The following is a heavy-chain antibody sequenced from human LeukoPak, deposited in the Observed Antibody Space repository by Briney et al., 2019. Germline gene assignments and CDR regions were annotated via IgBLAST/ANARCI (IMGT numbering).Heavy chain of an antibody. J-gene: IGHJ3*01. CDR2: ISGRGSTT. V-gene: IGHV3-23*01. CDR3: AKGGRWDYYDSSH. D-gene: IGHD3-22*01. Sequence: PGGSLRLSCAASALTFSSFAMTWVRQAPGKGLEWVSGISGRGSTTSYADSVKGRFTISRDNSKNTLYLQMNSLRVEDTAIYYCAKGGRWDYYDSSHWGQGTMVTVSS. CDR1: ALTFSSFA.